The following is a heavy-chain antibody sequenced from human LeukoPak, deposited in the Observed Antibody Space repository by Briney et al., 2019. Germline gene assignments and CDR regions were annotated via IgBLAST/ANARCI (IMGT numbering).Heavy chain of an antibody. D-gene: IGHD6-13*01. CDR1: GGSISSGSYY. J-gene: IGHJ5*02. Sequence: SETLSLTCTVSGGSISSGSYYWSWIRQPAGKGLEWIGRIYTSGSTNYNPSLKSRVTISVDTSKNQFSLKLSSVTAADTAVYYCARETKGIAAAGTWWFDPWGQGTLVTVSS. CDR3: ARETKGIAAAGTWWFDP. V-gene: IGHV4-61*02. CDR2: IYTSGST.